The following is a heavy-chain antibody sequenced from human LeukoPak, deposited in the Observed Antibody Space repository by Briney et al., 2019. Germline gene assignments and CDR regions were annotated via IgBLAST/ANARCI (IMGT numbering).Heavy chain of an antibody. D-gene: IGHD1-20*01. Sequence: GGSLRLSCAVSRFTFRNAWPSWVRQAPGKGLEWVGRIKSKAEGETKEYAASVKGRFTISRDDSRSRLYLQMSSLKTEDTAVYYCATGIVTGTSRWGQGTLVAVSS. CDR3: ATGIVTGTSR. CDR2: IKSKAEGETK. CDR1: RFTFRNAW. J-gene: IGHJ4*02. V-gene: IGHV3-15*01.